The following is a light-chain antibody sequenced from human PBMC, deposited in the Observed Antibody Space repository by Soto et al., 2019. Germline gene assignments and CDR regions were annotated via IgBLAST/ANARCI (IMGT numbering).Light chain of an antibody. CDR2: AAS. V-gene: IGKV1D-12*01. CDR3: PQPNSFPRT. CDR1: QGISNW. Sequence: DIQMTQSPSSVSASVGDRVTITCRASQGISNWLAWYQQKPGEAPKLLIYAASSLQGGAPTRFSGSRSGTDFTLTISSLQPEDFATYYCPQPNSFPRTFGQGTRLEI. J-gene: IGKJ5*01.